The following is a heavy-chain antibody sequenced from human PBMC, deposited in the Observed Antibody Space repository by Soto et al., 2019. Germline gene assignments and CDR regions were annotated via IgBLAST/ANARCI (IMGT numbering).Heavy chain of an antibody. CDR3: AGGSLSQWLVRPYYFDY. J-gene: IGHJ4*02. Sequence: QVQLVQSGAEVKKPGSSVKVSCKASGGTFSSLAISWVRQAPGQGLEWMGGIIPVFGTANYAQKFQGRVTINADESTSAAYMELCSPRSEDTAVYYCAGGSLSQWLVRPYYFDYCGQGTLVTVSS. CDR2: IIPVFGTA. V-gene: IGHV1-69*01. D-gene: IGHD6-19*01. CDR1: GGTFSSLA.